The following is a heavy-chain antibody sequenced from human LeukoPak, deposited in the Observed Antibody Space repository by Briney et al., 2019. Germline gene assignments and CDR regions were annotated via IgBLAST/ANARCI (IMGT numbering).Heavy chain of an antibody. V-gene: IGHV1-18*01. Sequence: GASVKVSCKASGYTFTSYGISWVRQAPGQGLEWMGWISAYNGNTNYAQKLQGRVTMTTDTSTSTAYMELRSLRSDDTAVYYCARDLLSLRFSAIAAGNSGYWGQGTLVTVSS. J-gene: IGHJ4*02. D-gene: IGHD6-13*01. CDR3: ARDLLSLRFSAIAAGNSGY. CDR2: ISAYNGNT. CDR1: GYTFTSYG.